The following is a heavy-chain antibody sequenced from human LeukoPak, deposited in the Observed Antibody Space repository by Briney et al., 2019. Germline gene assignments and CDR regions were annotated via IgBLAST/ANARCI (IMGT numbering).Heavy chain of an antibody. V-gene: IGHV3-23*01. CDR2: ISGSGGST. J-gene: IGHJ5*02. Sequence: TGGSLRLSCAASGFTFSSYAMSWVRQAPGKGLEWVSAISGSGGSTYYADSVKGRFTISRDNSKNTLYLQMNSLRAEDTAVYYCAKASQLWNYAVDWFDPWGQGTLVTVSS. CDR3: AKASQLWNYAVDWFDP. D-gene: IGHD1-7*01. CDR1: GFTFSSYA.